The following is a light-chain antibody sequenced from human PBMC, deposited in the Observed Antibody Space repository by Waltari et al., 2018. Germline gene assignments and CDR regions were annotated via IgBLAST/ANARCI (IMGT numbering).Light chain of an antibody. CDR3: QQYKSFPWT. CDR2: KAS. CDR1: QSLITW. J-gene: IGKJ1*01. Sequence: DILMTQSPSTLSASVGDRVTITCRASQSLITWLAWYQQRPGKAPKVLIYKASSLESGVPSRFSGSGSGTEFSLTISSLQPDDSATYYCQQYKSFPWTFGQGTKVEIK. V-gene: IGKV1-5*03.